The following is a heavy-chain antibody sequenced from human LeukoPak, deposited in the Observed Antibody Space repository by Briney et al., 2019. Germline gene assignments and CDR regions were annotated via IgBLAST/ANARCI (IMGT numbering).Heavy chain of an antibody. J-gene: IGHJ4*02. CDR2: INHSGST. D-gene: IGHD1-26*01. CDR1: GGSFSGYY. V-gene: IGHV4-34*01. Sequence: TSETLSLTCAVYGGSFSGYYWSWIRQPPGKGLEWIGEINHSGSTNYNPSLKSRVTISVDTSKNQFSLKLSSVTAADTAVYYCARDHEGVVGTTGGVDYWGQGTLVTVSS. CDR3: ARDHEGVVGTTGGVDY.